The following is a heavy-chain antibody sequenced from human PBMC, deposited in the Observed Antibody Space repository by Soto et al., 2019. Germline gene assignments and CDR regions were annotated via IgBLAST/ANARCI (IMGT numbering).Heavy chain of an antibody. V-gene: IGHV1-18*01. D-gene: IGHD6-19*01. CDR2: ISAYNGNT. J-gene: IGHJ4*02. Sequence: QVQLVQSGAEVKKPGASVKVSCKASGYTFTSYGISWVRQAPGQGLEWMGWISAYNGNTKYEQKLQGRVTMTTDTSTSTVYIELRSLRSDDTAVYSCARDLAVALIDYWGQGTLVTVSS. CDR3: ARDLAVALIDY. CDR1: GYTFTSYG.